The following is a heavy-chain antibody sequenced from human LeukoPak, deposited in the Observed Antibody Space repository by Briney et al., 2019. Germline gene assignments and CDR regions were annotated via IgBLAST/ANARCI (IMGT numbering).Heavy chain of an antibody. D-gene: IGHD6-6*01. J-gene: IGHJ4*02. V-gene: IGHV1-2*02. Sequence: APVKVSCQASGYTFTGYYMHWVRQAPGQGLEWMGWINPNSGGTNYAQKFQGRVTMTRDTSISTAYMELSRLRSDDTAVYYCARDSSSRVLYYFDYWGQGTLVTVSS. CDR3: ARDSSSRVLYYFDY. CDR1: GYTFTGYY. CDR2: INPNSGGT.